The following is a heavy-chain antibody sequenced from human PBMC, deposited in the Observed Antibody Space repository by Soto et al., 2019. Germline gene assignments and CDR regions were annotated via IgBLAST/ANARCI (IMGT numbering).Heavy chain of an antibody. CDR2: VYYSGSA. V-gene: IGHV4-59*13. CDR1: GGSMIGYY. J-gene: IGHJ4*02. CDR3: ARVYGSPAYYFDY. Sequence: TSETLSLTCSDSGGSMIGYYWTWVRLAPGKGLEWIGYVYYSGSANYHPSLKSRVTISVDTTKNQFSLNLRSVTAADTAVYFCARVYGSPAYYFDYWGRGTLVTAPQ. D-gene: IGHD3-10*01.